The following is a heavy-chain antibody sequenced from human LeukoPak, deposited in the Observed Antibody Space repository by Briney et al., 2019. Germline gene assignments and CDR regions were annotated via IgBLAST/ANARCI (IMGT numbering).Heavy chain of an antibody. CDR2: IYTSGST. CDR1: GGSISSYY. CDR3: AREMTTVTYYAFDI. Sequence: SETLSLTCTVSGGSISSYYWSWIRQPAGKGLEWVGRIYTSGSTNYNPSLKSRVTMPVDTSKNQFSLKLSSVTAADTAVYYCAREMTTVTYYAFDIWGQGTMVTVSS. V-gene: IGHV4-4*07. J-gene: IGHJ3*02. D-gene: IGHD4-17*01.